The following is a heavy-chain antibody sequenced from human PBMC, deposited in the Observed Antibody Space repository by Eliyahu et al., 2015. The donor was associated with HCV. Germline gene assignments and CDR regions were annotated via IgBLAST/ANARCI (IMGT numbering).Heavy chain of an antibody. V-gene: IGHV4-59*01. CDR3: ARGGYVKSYDTIDN. CDR1: GGSLTNSF. D-gene: IGHD1-26*01. CDR2: IYYSGST. J-gene: IGHJ4*02. Sequence: QVQLQESGPGLVKPSETLSLTCSVSGGSLTNSFWSWIRQPPGKGLEWIGYIYYSGSTSYNPSLESRVTLSVDTSKNQFSLKLRPVTSADTAVYYCARGGYVKSYDTIDNWGPGTLVTVSS.